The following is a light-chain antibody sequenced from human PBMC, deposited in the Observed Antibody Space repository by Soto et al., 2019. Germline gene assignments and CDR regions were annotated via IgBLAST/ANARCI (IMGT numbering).Light chain of an antibody. V-gene: IGKV1-5*01. CDR3: QQRSDWPPT. CDR2: DAS. J-gene: IGKJ1*01. CDR1: QSISSW. Sequence: DIQMTQSPSTLSASVGDRVTITCRASQSISSWLAWYQQKPGKAPKLLIYDASSLESGVPSRFSGSGSGTDFTLTISSLETEDFAVYYCQQRSDWPPTFGQGTTVDIK.